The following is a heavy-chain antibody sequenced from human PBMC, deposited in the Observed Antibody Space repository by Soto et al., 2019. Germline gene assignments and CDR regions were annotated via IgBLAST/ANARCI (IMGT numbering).Heavy chain of an antibody. D-gene: IGHD6-6*01. CDR2: IYHSGST. V-gene: IGHV4-4*02. Sequence: SETLSLTCAVSGGSISSSNWWSWVRQPPGKGLEWIGEIYHSGSTNYNPSLKSRVTISVDKSKNQFSLKLSSVTAADTAVYYCAGEPAAPRYNWFDPWGHGXLVTVSS. CDR1: GGSISSSNW. J-gene: IGHJ5*02. CDR3: AGEPAAPRYNWFDP.